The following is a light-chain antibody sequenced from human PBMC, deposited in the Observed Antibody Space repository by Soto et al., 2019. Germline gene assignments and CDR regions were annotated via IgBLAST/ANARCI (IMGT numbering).Light chain of an antibody. V-gene: IGKV3-15*01. CDR1: QSVSIN. CDR2: GAS. J-gene: IGKJ2*01. CDR3: QQYNNWPHT. Sequence: EIVMTQSPATLSVSPGERATLSCRASQSVSINLAWYQQKPGQAPRLLIYGASSRATGIPARFSGSGSGTEFTLTISSLQFEDFAVYYCQQYNNWPHTFGQGTKVDIK.